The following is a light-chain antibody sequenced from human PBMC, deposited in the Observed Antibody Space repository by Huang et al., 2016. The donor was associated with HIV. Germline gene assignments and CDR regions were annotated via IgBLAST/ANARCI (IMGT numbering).Light chain of an antibody. CDR1: QAIGHS. V-gene: IGKV1-13*02. Sequence: AIQLTQSPSSVSASVGDRVTFTCRASQAIGHSLAWYQHKPGKAPKLLIYGGSILQSGVSPRFSGNGSGTDFSLTISSLRSEDFATYFCQQLRSYPLTFGGGTDV. CDR2: GGS. J-gene: IGKJ4*01. CDR3: QQLRSYPLT.